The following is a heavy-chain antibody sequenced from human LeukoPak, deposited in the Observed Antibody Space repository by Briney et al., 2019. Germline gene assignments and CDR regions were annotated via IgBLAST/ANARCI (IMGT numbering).Heavy chain of an antibody. V-gene: IGHV3-66*01. CDR1: GFTVSSNY. J-gene: IGHJ6*02. CDR2: IYSGGST. CDR3: ARFRDSSGYYYYYYGMDV. D-gene: IGHD3-22*01. Sequence: GGSLRLFCAASGFTVSSNYMSWVRQAPGKGLEWVSVIYSGGSTYYADSVKGRFTISRDNSKNTLYLQMNSLRAEDTAVYYCARFRDSSGYYYYYYGMDVWGQGTTVTVSS.